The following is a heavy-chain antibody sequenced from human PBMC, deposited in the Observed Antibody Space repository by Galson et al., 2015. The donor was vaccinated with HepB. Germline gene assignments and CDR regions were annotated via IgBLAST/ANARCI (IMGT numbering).Heavy chain of an antibody. D-gene: IGHD6-6*01. V-gene: IGHV3-23*01. J-gene: IGHJ4*02. CDR3: AKEAVRLFES. CDR2: ITASGGTT. CDR1: GFTFSSSA. Sequence: SLRLSCAASGFTFSSSAMSWVRQTPGKGLDWVSAITASGGTTYYADSVKGRFTISRDNSKNTVYLQMNSLRADDTAVYYCAKEAVRLFESWGQGTLVTVSS.